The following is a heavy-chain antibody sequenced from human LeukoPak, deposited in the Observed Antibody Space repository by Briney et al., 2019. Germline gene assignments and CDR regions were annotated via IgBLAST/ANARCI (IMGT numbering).Heavy chain of an antibody. V-gene: IGHV3-64*01. CDR2: ISSNGGST. D-gene: IGHD6-13*01. CDR1: GFTFSNYG. J-gene: IGHJ4*02. Sequence: GGSLRLSCTASGFTFSNYGMHWVRQAPGKGLEYVSAISSNGGSTYYANSVKGRFTISRDNSKNTLYLQMGSLRTEDMAVYYCARERYIAAAGSYYFDYWGQGTLVTVSS. CDR3: ARERYIAAAGSYYFDY.